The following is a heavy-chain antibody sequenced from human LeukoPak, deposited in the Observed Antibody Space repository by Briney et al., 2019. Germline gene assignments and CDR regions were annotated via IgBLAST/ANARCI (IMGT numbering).Heavy chain of an antibody. CDR3: ARAWIFGVVPTADWFDP. CDR2: ISAYNGNT. CDR1: GYTFTSYG. V-gene: IGHV1-18*01. Sequence: GASVKVSCKASGYTFTSYGISWVRQAPGQGLEWMGWISAYNGNTNYAQKLQGRVTMTTDTSTSTAYMELRSLRPDDTAVYYCARAWIFGVVPTADWFDPWGQGTLVTVSS. D-gene: IGHD3-3*01. J-gene: IGHJ5*02.